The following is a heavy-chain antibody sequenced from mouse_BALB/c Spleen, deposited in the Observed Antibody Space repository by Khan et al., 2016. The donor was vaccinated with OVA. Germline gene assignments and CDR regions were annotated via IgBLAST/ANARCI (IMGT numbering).Heavy chain of an antibody. J-gene: IGHJ3*01. V-gene: IGHV5-6*01. CDR3: ARIAYSYDSEELDY. Sequence: EVQLQESGGDLVKPGGSLKLSCAASGFTFSTYGMSWVRQTPDKRLEWVATVSSGGHYTYYPDTVKGRFTISRDNAKNTLYLQMSSLKSEDTAMFYGARIAYSYDSEELDYWGQGTLVTVSA. CDR1: GFTFSTYG. CDR2: VSSGGHYT. D-gene: IGHD2-12*01.